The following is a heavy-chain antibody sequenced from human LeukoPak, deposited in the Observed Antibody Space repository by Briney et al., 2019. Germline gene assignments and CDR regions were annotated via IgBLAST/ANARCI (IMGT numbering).Heavy chain of an antibody. CDR2: IRYDGSNK. Sequence: GGSLRLSXAASGFTFSSYGMHWVRQAPGKGLEWVAFIRYDGSNKYYADSVKGRFTISRDNSKSTLYLQMNSLRAEDTAVYYCAKDATVTTGYYFDYWGQGTLVTVSS. CDR1: GFTFSSYG. D-gene: IGHD4-17*01. J-gene: IGHJ4*02. V-gene: IGHV3-30*02. CDR3: AKDATVTTGYYFDY.